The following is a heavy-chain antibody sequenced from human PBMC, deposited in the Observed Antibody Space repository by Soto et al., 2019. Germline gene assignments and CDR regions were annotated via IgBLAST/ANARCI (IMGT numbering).Heavy chain of an antibody. CDR2: IIPILGIA. CDR3: AGTYYDILTGYSRFDY. J-gene: IGHJ4*02. CDR1: GGTFSSYT. Sequence: SGKVSCKASGGTFSSYTISWVRQAPGQGLEWMGRIIPILGIANYAQKFQGRVTITADKSTSTAYMELSSLRSEDTAVYYCAGTYYDILTGYSRFDYWGQGTLVTVSS. V-gene: IGHV1-69*02. D-gene: IGHD3-9*01.